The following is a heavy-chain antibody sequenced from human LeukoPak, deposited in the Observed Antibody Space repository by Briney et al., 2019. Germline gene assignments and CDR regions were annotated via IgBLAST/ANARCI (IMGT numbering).Heavy chain of an antibody. V-gene: IGHV1-18*01. D-gene: IGHD3-10*01. CDR2: INAYNGDT. CDR3: AKDHRFGEFPSAS. J-gene: IGHJ5*02. Sequence: ASVKVSCEASGYTFTSYGITWVRQAPGQGLEWMGWINAYNGDTNYAQKFQGRVTMTTDTSTSTAYMDLRSLRSDDTAVYYCAKDHRFGEFPSASWGQGTLVTVSS. CDR1: GYTFTSYG.